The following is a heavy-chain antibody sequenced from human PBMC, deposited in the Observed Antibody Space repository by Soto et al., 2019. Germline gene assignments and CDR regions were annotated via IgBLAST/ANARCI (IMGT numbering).Heavy chain of an antibody. V-gene: IGHV4-59*08. CDR1: GGSISSYY. CDR3: ASTFYDILTGYYDYYGMDV. Sequence: SETLSLTCTVSGGSISSYYWSWIRQPPGKGLEWIGYIYYSGSTNYNPSLKSRVTISVDTSKNQFSLKLSSVTAADTAVYYCASTFYDILTGYYDYYGMDVWGQGTTVTVSS. CDR2: IYYSGST. D-gene: IGHD3-9*01. J-gene: IGHJ6*02.